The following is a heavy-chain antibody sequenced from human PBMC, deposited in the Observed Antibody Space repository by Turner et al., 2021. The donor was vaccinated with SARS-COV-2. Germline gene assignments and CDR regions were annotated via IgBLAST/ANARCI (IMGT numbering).Heavy chain of an antibody. CDR3: ARVGIAAAGPTFYYYYYGMDV. D-gene: IGHD6-13*01. CDR2: INSDVSST. J-gene: IGHJ6*02. CDR1: GFTFSSYL. V-gene: IGHV3-74*01. Sequence: EVQLVESGGGLVQHGGSLRLSCAASGFTFSSYLLHWVRQAPGKGLLCVSRINSDVSSTSYADSVKGRFTISRDNSKNTLYLQMNSLRAEDTAVYYCARVGIAAAGPTFYYYYYGMDVWGQGTTVTVSS.